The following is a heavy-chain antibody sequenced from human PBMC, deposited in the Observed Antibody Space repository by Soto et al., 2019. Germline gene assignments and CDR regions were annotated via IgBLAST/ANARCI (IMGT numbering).Heavy chain of an antibody. V-gene: IGHV4-39*01. J-gene: IGHJ5*01. CDR2: IYYSGST. CDR1: GDSLSSDGYY. Sequence: SETLSLACAVYGDSLSSDGYYWGWIRQPQGKGLEWIGSIYYSGSTSYNPSLQSRVTMSVDTSQNQLSLKVSSVTAADTAVYYCVCLYCSRHNRGPLDSCGQGTLVLVSS. D-gene: IGHD2-15*01. CDR3: VCLYCSRHNRGPLDS.